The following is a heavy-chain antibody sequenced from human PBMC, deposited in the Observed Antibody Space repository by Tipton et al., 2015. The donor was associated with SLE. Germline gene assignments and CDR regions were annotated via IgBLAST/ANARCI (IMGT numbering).Heavy chain of an antibody. V-gene: IGHV4-59*08. Sequence: TLSLTCTVSGGSITNYYCSWIRQPPGKELEWIEYIYYSESTNYSHSLKSRVTISLDTSKQQFSLNLSSVTAADTAMNYCARQPLSGAFVIWCQGTMVTVSA. CDR1: GGSITNYY. CDR3: ARQPLSGAFVI. CDR2: IYYSEST. J-gene: IGHJ3*02.